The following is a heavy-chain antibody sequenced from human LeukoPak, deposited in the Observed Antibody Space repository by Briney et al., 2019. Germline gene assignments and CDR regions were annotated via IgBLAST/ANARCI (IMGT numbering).Heavy chain of an antibody. CDR1: GFIFSNYG. Sequence: GGSLRLSCAASGFIFSNYGMHWVRQAPGKGLEWVAFIRFDGTNKYYADSVKGRLTISRDNSKNTLYLQMNSLRVEDTGVYYCAGPSSSGVGYWGQGTLVTVSS. D-gene: IGHD6-6*01. J-gene: IGHJ4*02. CDR3: AGPSSSGVGY. CDR2: IRFDGTNK. V-gene: IGHV3-30*02.